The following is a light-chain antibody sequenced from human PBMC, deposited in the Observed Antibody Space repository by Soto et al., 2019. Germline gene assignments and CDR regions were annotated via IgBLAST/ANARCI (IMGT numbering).Light chain of an antibody. J-gene: IGLJ1*01. CDR2: DIS. CDR1: SSDVGAFNY. V-gene: IGLV2-14*03. Sequence: QSALTQPASVSGSPGQAITISCSGTSSDVGAFNYVSWYQQHPGKAPKLMIYDISHRPSGVSNRSSGTKSSNTASRIISGLRAEDDAYYYCNSDTSNSAYVFGTGTKVTVL. CDR3: NSDTSNSAYV.